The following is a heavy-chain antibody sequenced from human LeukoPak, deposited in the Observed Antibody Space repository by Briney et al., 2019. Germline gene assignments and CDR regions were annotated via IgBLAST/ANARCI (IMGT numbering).Heavy chain of an antibody. V-gene: IGHV4-34*01. J-gene: IGHJ3*02. Sequence: PSETLSLTCAVYGGSFSGYYWSWIRQPPGKGLEWVGEINHSGSTNYNPSLKSRVTISVDTSKNQFSLKLSFVTAADTALYYCARGGEYSFGAFDIWGQGTMVTASS. D-gene: IGHD5-18*01. CDR1: GGSFSGYY. CDR3: ARGGEYSFGAFDI. CDR2: INHSGST.